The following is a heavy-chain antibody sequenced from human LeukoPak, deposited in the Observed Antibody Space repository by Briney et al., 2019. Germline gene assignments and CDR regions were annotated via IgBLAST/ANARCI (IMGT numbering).Heavy chain of an antibody. Sequence: SETLSLTCAVYGGSFSGYYWSWIRQPPGKGLEWIGEINHSGSTNYNPFLKSRVTISVDTSKNQFSLKLSSVTAADTAVYYCARVVVKGYGMDVWGQGTTVTVSS. V-gene: IGHV4-34*01. D-gene: IGHD3-22*01. J-gene: IGHJ6*02. CDR3: ARVVVKGYGMDV. CDR2: INHSGST. CDR1: GGSFSGYY.